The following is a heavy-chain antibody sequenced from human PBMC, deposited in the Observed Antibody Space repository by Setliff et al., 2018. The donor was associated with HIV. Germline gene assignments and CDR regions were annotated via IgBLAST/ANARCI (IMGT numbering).Heavy chain of an antibody. CDR1: GASISSPIYY. Sequence: PSETLSLTCSVSGASISSPIYYWGWIRQAPGKGLEWMGNIYYNGNTNYKPSLERRLTISVPTSKNQFSLSLSSVTATDTALYFCAAAEGQGPWYFFDNWGQGTQVSVSS. D-gene: IGHD6-13*01. V-gene: IGHV4-39*01. CDR3: AAAEGQGPWYFFDN. CDR2: IYYNGNT. J-gene: IGHJ4*02.